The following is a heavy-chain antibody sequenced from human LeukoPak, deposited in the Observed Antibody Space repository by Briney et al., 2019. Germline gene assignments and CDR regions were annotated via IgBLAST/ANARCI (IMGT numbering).Heavy chain of an antibody. D-gene: IGHD3-16*01. CDR2: INHSGST. Sequence: SETLSLTCAVYGESFSGYYWSWIRQPPGKGLEWIGEINHSGSTNYNPSLKSRVTISVDTSKNQFSLKLSSVTAADTAVYYCASLGPHQRQDHAWGFDYWGQGTLVTVSS. CDR1: GESFSGYY. J-gene: IGHJ4*02. CDR3: ASLGPHQRQDHAWGFDY. V-gene: IGHV4-34*01.